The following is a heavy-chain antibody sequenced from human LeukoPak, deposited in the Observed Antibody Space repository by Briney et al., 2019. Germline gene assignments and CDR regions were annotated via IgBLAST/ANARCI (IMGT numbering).Heavy chain of an antibody. V-gene: IGHV3-49*04. CDR2: IRSKAYGGTT. Sequence: GGSLRLSCTASGFTFGDYAMSWVRQAPGKGLEWVGFIRSKAYGGTTEYAASVKGRFTISRDDSKSIAYLQMNSLRTEDTAVYYCTSVADTAPRKNPFDYWGQGTLVTVSS. CDR1: GFTFGDYA. J-gene: IGHJ4*02. D-gene: IGHD5-18*01. CDR3: TSVADTAPRKNPFDY.